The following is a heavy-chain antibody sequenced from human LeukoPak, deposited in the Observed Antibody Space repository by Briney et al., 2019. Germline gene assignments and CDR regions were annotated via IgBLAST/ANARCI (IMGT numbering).Heavy chain of an antibody. V-gene: IGHV3-49*04. Sequence: GGSLRLSCIGSGFPFTSYGMNWVRQAPGKGLEWINFIRGRAYGGTTEDAASVKGRFTISRDDSKSTVYLQMDSLKIEDTGVYFCTRGPSLADVSYYYYMDVWGKGTTVIVS. J-gene: IGHJ6*03. D-gene: IGHD3-3*02. CDR3: TRGPSLADVSYYYYMDV. CDR2: IRGRAYGGTT. CDR1: GFPFTSYG.